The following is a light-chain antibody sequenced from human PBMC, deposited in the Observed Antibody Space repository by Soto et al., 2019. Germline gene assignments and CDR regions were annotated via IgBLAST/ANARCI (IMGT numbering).Light chain of an antibody. Sequence: QSVLTQPPSASGTPGQGVSISCSGSSSNMGSNYVYWYQQLPGRAPRLIIYKNDQRPSGVPDRFSGSKSGTSASLAISGLRSEDEALYHCATWDDSLTGLVFGGGTQLTVL. V-gene: IGLV1-47*01. CDR1: SSNMGSNY. J-gene: IGLJ7*01. CDR2: KND. CDR3: ATWDDSLTGLV.